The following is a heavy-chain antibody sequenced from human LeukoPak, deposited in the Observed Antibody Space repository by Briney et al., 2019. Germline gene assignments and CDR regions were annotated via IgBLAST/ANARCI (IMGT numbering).Heavy chain of an antibody. Sequence: SETLSLTCTVSGASTSAYYWNWIRQPAGKGLEWIGHFYARGNSNYNPSLKSRVTMSVDTSKSHFSLKLRSVTAADSAVYYCAKELPGAGLFDSWGLGTLVTVSS. V-gene: IGHV4-4*07. J-gene: IGHJ4*01. D-gene: IGHD2-21*02. CDR3: AKELPGAGLFDS. CDR1: GASTSAYY. CDR2: FYARGNS.